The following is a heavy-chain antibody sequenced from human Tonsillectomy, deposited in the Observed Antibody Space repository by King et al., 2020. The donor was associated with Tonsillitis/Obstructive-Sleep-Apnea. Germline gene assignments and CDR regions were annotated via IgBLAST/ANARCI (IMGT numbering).Heavy chain of an antibody. J-gene: IGHJ6*03. Sequence: VQLQESGPGLVKPSETLSLTCTVSGGSISSYSWSWILQPPGKGLEWIGYIYYSGSTNYNPSLKSRVTISIDTAKNQFSLKLNSVTAADTAVYYSARDLTPRYYYMDVWARGTTVPVSS. CDR3: ARDLTPRYYYMDV. CDR2: IYYSGST. CDR1: GGSISSYS. V-gene: IGHV4-59*01.